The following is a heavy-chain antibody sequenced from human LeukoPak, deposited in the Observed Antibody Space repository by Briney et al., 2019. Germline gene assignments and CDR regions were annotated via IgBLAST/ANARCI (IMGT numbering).Heavy chain of an antibody. D-gene: IGHD5-24*01. Sequence: SETLSLTCTVSGGSISSSPYYWAWIRQPPGKGLEWIAIISYSGSTYYNPSLKSRVTISLDKSRNELSLRLNSVTAADTAVYFCATSRDAYNRFDFWGQGTLVTVSS. V-gene: IGHV4-39*07. CDR2: ISYSGST. CDR3: ATSRDAYNRFDF. J-gene: IGHJ4*02. CDR1: GGSISSSPYY.